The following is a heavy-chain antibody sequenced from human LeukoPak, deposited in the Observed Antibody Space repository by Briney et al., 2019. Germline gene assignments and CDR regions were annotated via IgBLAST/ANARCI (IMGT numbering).Heavy chain of an antibody. CDR2: ISGSGGST. J-gene: IGHJ4*02. CDR1: GFTFSSYA. V-gene: IGHV3-23*01. CDR3: AKTIGGYNYGGDY. Sequence: PGGSLRLSCAASGFTFSSYAMSWVRQAPGKGLEWDSAISGSGGSTYYADSVKGRFTISRDNSKNTLYLQMNSLRAEDTAVYYCAKTIGGYNYGGDYWGQGTLVTVSS. D-gene: IGHD5-24*01.